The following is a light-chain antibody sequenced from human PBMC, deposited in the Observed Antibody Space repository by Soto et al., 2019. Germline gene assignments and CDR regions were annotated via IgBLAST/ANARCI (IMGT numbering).Light chain of an antibody. CDR1: NSNIGSNY. CDR2: KNN. Sequence: QSVLTQPPSASGTPGQRVTISCSGDNSNIGSNYVYWYHQLPGTAPKLLIYKNNQRPSGVPDRFSGSKSGTSASLAISGLRSEDEADYYCAAWDDSLSGVLFGGGTKLTVL. V-gene: IGLV1-47*01. CDR3: AAWDDSLSGVL. J-gene: IGLJ7*01.